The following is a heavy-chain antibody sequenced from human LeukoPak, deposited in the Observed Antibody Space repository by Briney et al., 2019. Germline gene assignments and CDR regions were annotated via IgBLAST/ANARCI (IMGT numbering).Heavy chain of an antibody. J-gene: IGHJ5*02. CDR3: AREKGPKLLWFGEPSYWFDP. Sequence: SETLSLTCTVSGGSISSYYWSWIRQPAGKGLECIGRIYTSGSTNYNPSLKSRVTMSVDTSKNQFSLKLSSVTAADTAVYYCAREKGPKLLWFGEPSYWFDPWGQGTLVTVSS. D-gene: IGHD3-10*01. CDR2: IYTSGST. CDR1: GGSISSYY. V-gene: IGHV4-4*07.